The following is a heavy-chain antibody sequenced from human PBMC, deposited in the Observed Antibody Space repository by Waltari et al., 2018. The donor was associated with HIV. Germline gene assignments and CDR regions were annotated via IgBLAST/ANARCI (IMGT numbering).Heavy chain of an antibody. CDR1: GFTFSTYE. J-gene: IGHJ4*02. CDR3: ARDGSSYYGLDD. V-gene: IGHV3-48*03. D-gene: IGHD1-26*01. CDR2: ISSSGSTI. Sequence: EVQVVESGGGLVQPGGSLRLSCAASGFTFSTYEMNWVRQAPGKGLEWVSYISSSGSTIYYADSVKGRFTISRDNAKSSLYLQMNSLRAEDTAVYFCARDGSSYYGLDDWGRGTLVTVSS.